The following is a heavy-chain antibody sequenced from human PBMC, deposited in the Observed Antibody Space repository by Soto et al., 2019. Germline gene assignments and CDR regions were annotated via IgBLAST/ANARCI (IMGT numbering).Heavy chain of an antibody. CDR3: ARKGRDDSSGPLNY. CDR2: IIPIFGTA. J-gene: IGHJ4*02. CDR1: GGTFSSYA. V-gene: IGHV1-69*13. Sequence: ASVKVSCKASGGTFSSYAISWVRQAPGQGLEWMGGIIPIFGTANYAQKFQGRVTITADESTSTAYMELSSLRSEDTAVYYCARKGRDDSSGPLNYWGQGTLVTVSS. D-gene: IGHD3-22*01.